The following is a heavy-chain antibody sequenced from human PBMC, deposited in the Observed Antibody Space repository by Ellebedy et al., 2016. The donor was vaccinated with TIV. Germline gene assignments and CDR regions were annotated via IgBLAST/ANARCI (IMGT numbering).Heavy chain of an antibody. D-gene: IGHD3-10*01. Sequence: AASVKVSCKASGYTFTSYYMHWVRQAPGQGLEWMGIINPSGGSTSYAQKLQGRVTMTRDTSTSTVYMELSSLRSEDTAVYYWARGGTMVRGVITFYYYYGMDVWGQGTTVTVSS. J-gene: IGHJ6*02. CDR2: INPSGGST. V-gene: IGHV1-46*04. CDR1: GYTFTSYY. CDR3: ARGGTMVRGVITFYYYYGMDV.